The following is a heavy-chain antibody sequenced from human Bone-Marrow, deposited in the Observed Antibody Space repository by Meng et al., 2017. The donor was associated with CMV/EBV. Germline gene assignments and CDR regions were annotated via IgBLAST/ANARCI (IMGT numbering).Heavy chain of an antibody. Sequence: GESLKISCAASGFTFSSYWMHWVRQAPGKGLVWVSRINSDGSSTSYADSVKGRFTISRDNAKNTLYLQMNSLRAEDTAVYYCARAFGAHDYWGQGTLVTVSS. CDR1: GFTFSSYW. J-gene: IGHJ4*02. D-gene: IGHD1-26*01. CDR2: INSDGSST. V-gene: IGHV3-74*01. CDR3: ARAFGAHDY.